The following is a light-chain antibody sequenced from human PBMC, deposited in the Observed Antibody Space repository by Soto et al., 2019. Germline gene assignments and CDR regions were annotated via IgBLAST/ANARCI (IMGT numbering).Light chain of an antibody. CDR2: AAS. CDR1: QSISSY. V-gene: IGKV1-39*01. Sequence: DIQMTQSPSSLSASVGDRVTITSRASQSISSYLNWYQQKPGKAPKLLIYAASSLQSGVPSRFSGSGSGTDFTPTISSLQPEDFATYYYQQANSFPLTFGGGTKVHIK. J-gene: IGKJ4*01. CDR3: QQANSFPLT.